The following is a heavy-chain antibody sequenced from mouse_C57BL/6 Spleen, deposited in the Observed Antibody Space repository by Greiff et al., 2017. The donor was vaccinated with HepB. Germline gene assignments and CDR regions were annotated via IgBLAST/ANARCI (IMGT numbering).Heavy chain of an antibody. J-gene: IGHJ2*01. Sequence: DVKLQESGGGLVQPGGSMKLSCVASGFTFSNYWMNWVRQSPEKGLEWVAQIRLKSDNYATHYAESVKGRFTISRDDSKSSVYLQMNNLRAEDTGIYYCTAGGLGYFDYWGQGTTLTVSS. V-gene: IGHV6-3*01. CDR3: TAGGLGYFDY. D-gene: IGHD4-1*01. CDR1: GFTFSNYW. CDR2: IRLKSDNYAT.